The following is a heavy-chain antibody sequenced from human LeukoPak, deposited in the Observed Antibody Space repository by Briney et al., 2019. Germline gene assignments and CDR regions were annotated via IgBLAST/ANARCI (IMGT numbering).Heavy chain of an antibody. CDR3: AREARDQWLVTEPRFDY. CDR1: GFTFSSYW. V-gene: IGHV4-4*07. Sequence: GSLRLSCAASGFTFSSYWMSWIRQPAGKGLEWIGRIYTSGRTNYNPSLKRRVTMSVDTPKNQFSLKLRSVTAADTAVYYCAREARDQWLVTEPRFDYWGQGTLVTVSS. CDR2: IYTSGRT. D-gene: IGHD6-19*01. J-gene: IGHJ4*02.